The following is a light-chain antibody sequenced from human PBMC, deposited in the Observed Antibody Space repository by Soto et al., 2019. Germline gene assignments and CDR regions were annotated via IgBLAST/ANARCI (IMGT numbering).Light chain of an antibody. CDR3: QQYGNSRWT. Sequence: EIVLTQSPGTLSLSPGERATLSCRASQSVRSRYLAWYQQKPGQAPRLFISGASTRATGIPDRFSGSGSGTDFTLTISRLEPEDFAVYYCQQYGNSRWTFGQGTKVEIK. CDR1: QSVRSRY. J-gene: IGKJ1*01. V-gene: IGKV3-20*01. CDR2: GAS.